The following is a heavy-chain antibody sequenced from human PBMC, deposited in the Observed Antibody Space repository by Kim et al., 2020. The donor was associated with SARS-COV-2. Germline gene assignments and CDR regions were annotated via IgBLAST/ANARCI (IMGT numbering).Heavy chain of an antibody. CDR1: GGSFSGYY. CDR3: ARVPRGTSTAMRIYYFDY. Sequence: SETLSLTCAVYGGSFSGYYWSWIRQPPGKGLEWIGEINHSGSTNYNPSLKSRVTISVDTSKNQFSLKLSSVTAADTAVYYCARVPRGTSTAMRIYYFDY. CDR2: INHSGST. J-gene: IGHJ4*01. D-gene: IGHD5-18*01. V-gene: IGHV4-34*01.